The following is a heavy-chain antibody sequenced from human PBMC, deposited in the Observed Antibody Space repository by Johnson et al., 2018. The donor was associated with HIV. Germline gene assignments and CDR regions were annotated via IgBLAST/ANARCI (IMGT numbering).Heavy chain of an antibody. J-gene: IGHJ3*02. CDR3: ARMITGTTDDALDI. CDR2: IKSKTGGGTT. D-gene: IGHD1-7*01. V-gene: IGHV3-15*01. Sequence: VQLVESGGGVVQPGGSLRLSCAASGFTFSNAWMNWVRQAPGKGLEWVGHIKSKTGGGTTDYAAPVKGRFTISRDNAKNSLYLQMNSLRAEDTAVYYCARMITGTTDDALDIWGQGTMVTVSS. CDR1: GFTFSNAW.